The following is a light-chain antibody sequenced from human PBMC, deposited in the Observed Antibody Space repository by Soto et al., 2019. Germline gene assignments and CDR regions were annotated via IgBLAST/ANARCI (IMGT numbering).Light chain of an antibody. CDR1: QSVSSY. J-gene: IGKJ4*01. CDR2: DAS. CDR3: QQRSNWPFT. V-gene: IGKV3-11*01. Sequence: EIVLTQSPATLSLSPGERATLSCRASQSVSSYLAWYQQKPGQAPRLLIYDASNRATGIPARFSGSGSGTDFTLTISSLEPEDFAVYYCQQRSNWPFTFGGGTKVVIK.